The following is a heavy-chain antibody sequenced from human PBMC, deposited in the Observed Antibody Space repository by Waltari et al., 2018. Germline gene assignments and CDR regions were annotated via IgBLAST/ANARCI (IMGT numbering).Heavy chain of an antibody. D-gene: IGHD3-22*01. CDR3: ASVRDYYESSGYSHDAFDI. J-gene: IGHJ3*02. CDR1: GYSFTSSW. Sequence: EVQLVQSGAEVKKPGESLKISCKGSGYSFTSSWIGWVRQMTGKGREWMGCIYPGDSDTRNSPAVQGQVTSSADKSISTAYLQWSSLKASDTAMYYCASVRDYYESSGYSHDAFDIWGQGTMVTVSS. CDR2: IYPGDSDT. V-gene: IGHV5-51*01.